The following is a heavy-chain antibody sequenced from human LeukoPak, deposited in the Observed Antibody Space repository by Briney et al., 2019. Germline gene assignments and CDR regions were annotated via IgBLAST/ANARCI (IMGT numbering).Heavy chain of an antibody. CDR2: IKQDGSEK. CDR3: AKAYCGGDCYSNYYYYMDV. D-gene: IGHD2-21*01. CDR1: GFTFSSYW. Sequence: GGSLRLSCAASGFTFSSYWMSWVRQAPGKGLEWVANIKQDGSEKYYVDSVKGRFTISRDNAKNSLYLQMTSLRAEDTAVYYCAKAYCGGDCYSNYYYYMDVWGKGTTVTVSS. V-gene: IGHV3-7*01. J-gene: IGHJ6*03.